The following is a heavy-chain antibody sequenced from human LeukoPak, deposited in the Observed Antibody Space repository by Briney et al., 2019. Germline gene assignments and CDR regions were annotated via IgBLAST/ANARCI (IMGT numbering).Heavy chain of an antibody. V-gene: IGHV3-23*01. CDR1: GFTFSNYA. CDR3: ARVGRIYQYYMDV. CDR2: VSGGGSST. Sequence: GGSLRLSCVASGFTFSNYAMNWVRQAPGKGLEWVSGVSGGGSSTYYADSVKGRFTISRDNSKNMLYLQMNSLRAEDTAVYYCARVGRIYQYYMDVWGKGTTVTVSS. D-gene: IGHD1-14*01. J-gene: IGHJ6*03.